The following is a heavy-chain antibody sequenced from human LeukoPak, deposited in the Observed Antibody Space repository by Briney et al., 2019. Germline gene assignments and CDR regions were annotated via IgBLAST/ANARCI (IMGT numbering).Heavy chain of an antibody. V-gene: IGHV4-59*01. CDR1: GGSINSYY. CDR2: IYNSGNT. D-gene: IGHD2-15*01. CDR3: ARGRYCSDGSCYLDY. Sequence: SETLSLTCTVSGGSINSYYWTWIRQPPGKGLEWIGNIYNSGNTNYNPSLKSRVTMSVDTSNNQFSLKLSSVTAADTAVYYCARGRYCSDGSCYLDYWGQGTLVTVSS. J-gene: IGHJ4*02.